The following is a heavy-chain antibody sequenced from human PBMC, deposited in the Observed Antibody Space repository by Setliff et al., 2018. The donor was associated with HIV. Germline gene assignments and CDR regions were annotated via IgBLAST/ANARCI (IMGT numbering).Heavy chain of an antibody. Sequence: PGGSLRLSCAASGFTFDDYAMHWVRQAPGKGLEWVSGISWNSGSIGYADSVKGRFTISRDNAKNSLYLHTNNLRAEDTAVYYCAREMAATAHPDDPYFQHWGQGTLVTVSS. CDR2: ISWNSGSI. V-gene: IGHV3-9*01. J-gene: IGHJ1*01. D-gene: IGHD6-13*01. CDR1: GFTFDDYA. CDR3: AREMAATAHPDDPYFQH.